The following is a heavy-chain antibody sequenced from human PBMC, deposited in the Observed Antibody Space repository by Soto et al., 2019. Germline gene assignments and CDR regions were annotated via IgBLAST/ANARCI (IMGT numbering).Heavy chain of an antibody. CDR2: INAGYGNT. Sequence: GPSVKVSCTASGYTFSSYAMHWVRQAPGQRLEWMGWINAGYGNTKSSQKFQDRVTISRDTSASTAYMELTSLRSEDTAVYYCARDTGDGTFDFWGQGTLVTVSS. D-gene: IGHD7-27*01. J-gene: IGHJ4*02. CDR3: ARDTGDGTFDF. CDR1: GYTFSSYA. V-gene: IGHV1-3*01.